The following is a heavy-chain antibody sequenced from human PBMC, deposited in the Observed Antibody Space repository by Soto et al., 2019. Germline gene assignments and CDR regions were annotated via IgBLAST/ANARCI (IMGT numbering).Heavy chain of an antibody. CDR3: ARDLESGYDNNWFDP. J-gene: IGHJ5*02. CDR1: GGSISSSNW. Sequence: PSETLSLTCAVSGGSISSSNWWSWVRQPPGKGLEWIGEIYHSGSTNYNPSLKSRVTISVDKSKNQFSLKLSSVTAADTAVYYCARDLESGYDNNWFDPWGQGTLVTVSS. D-gene: IGHD5-12*01. V-gene: IGHV4-4*02. CDR2: IYHSGST.